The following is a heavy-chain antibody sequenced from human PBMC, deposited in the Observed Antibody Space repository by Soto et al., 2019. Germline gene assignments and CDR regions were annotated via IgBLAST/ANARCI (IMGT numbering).Heavy chain of an antibody. CDR1: GFTLSSYS. Sequence: EVQLLESGGGLVQPGGSLRLSCVDSGFTLSSYSMSWVRQAPGKGLEWVSSISPGGDRTYYADSVKGRFSISRDNSKNTLYLQMNSLRAEDTAVYYCARMDPGYCSSSSCRDFDYGGQGTLVTVSS. CDR2: ISPGGDRT. CDR3: ARMDPGYCSSSSCRDFDY. D-gene: IGHD2-2*01. J-gene: IGHJ4*02. V-gene: IGHV3-23*01.